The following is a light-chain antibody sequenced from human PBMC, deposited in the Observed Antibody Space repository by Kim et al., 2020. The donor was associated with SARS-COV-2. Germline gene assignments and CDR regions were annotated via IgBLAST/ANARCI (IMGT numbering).Light chain of an antibody. J-gene: IGLJ3*02. V-gene: IGLV2-23*01. Sequence: QSVLTQPASVSGSLGQSITISCTGTTSDVGSYNLVSWYQQYPGKGPKLIIYEGTKRAPGVSNRFSGSKSGSWASLTISGLQPEDEADYHCCSYAGSTTWVFGGGTQLTVL. CDR2: EGT. CDR1: TSDVGSYNL. CDR3: CSYAGSTTWV.